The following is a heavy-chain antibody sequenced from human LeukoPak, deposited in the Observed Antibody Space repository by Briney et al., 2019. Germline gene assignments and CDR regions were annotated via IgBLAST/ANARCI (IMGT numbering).Heavy chain of an antibody. D-gene: IGHD3-22*01. J-gene: IGHJ4*02. CDR3: ARGDPYYYDSSGYYYARNHNYFDY. Sequence: PGGSLRLSCAASGFTFDDYAMHWVRQAPGKGLEWVSGISWNSGSIGYADSVKGRFTISRDNAKNSLYLQMNSLRAEDTALYYCARGDPYYYDSSGYYYARNHNYFDYWGQGTLVTVSS. V-gene: IGHV3-9*01. CDR2: ISWNSGSI. CDR1: GFTFDDYA.